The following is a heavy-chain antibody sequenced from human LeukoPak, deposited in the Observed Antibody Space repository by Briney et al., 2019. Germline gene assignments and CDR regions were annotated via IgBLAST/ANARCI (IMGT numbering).Heavy chain of an antibody. CDR2: ISGSGGST. D-gene: IGHD6-13*01. CDR1: GFTFSSYA. CDR3: AKDLIAAADYYYYYIDV. J-gene: IGHJ6*03. Sequence: RAGGSLRLSCPACGFTFSSYATSWVRQAPGKGLVWVSAISGSGGSTYYADSVKGRFTISRDNSKNTLYLQMNSLRAEDTAVYYCAKDLIAAADYYYYYIDVWGRGTTVTVSS. V-gene: IGHV3-23*01.